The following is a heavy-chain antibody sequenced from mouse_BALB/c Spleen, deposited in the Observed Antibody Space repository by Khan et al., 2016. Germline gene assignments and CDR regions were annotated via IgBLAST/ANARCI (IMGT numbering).Heavy chain of an antibody. CDR3: ARLEDR. Sequence: VQLQESGPGLVAPSQSLSITCTVSGFSLTSYGVHWVRQPPGKGLEWLGVIWAGGSTIYNSAPMSRLSIRKDNSKSQVFLKMNRQQTDDTAMYYCARLEDRWGQGTTLTVSS. V-gene: IGHV2-9*02. CDR1: GFSLTSYG. CDR2: IWAGGST. J-gene: IGHJ2*01.